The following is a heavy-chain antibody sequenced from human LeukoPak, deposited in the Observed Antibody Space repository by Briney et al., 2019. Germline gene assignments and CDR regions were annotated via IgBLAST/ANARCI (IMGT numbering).Heavy chain of an antibody. CDR1: GFTFSSYW. CDR2: IKQDGSEK. CDR3: ARGDDFWSGYPYDYCYYGMDV. J-gene: IGHJ6*02. Sequence: GGSLRLSCAASGFTFSSYWMSWVRQAPGKGLEWVANIKQDGSEKYYVDSVKGRFTISRDNAKNSLYLQMNSLRAEDTAVYYCARGDDFWSGYPYDYCYYGMDVWGQGTTVTVSS. V-gene: IGHV3-7*01. D-gene: IGHD3-3*01.